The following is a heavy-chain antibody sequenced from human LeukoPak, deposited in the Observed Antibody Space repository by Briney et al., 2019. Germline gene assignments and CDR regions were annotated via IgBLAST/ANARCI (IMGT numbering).Heavy chain of an antibody. Sequence: GESLRLSCAASGFTFSSYAMSWVRQAPGKGLEWVSAISGSGGSTYYADSVKGRFTISRDNSKNTLYLQMNSLRAEDTAVYYCAKDRRTMVRGVISGFDYWGQGTLVTVSS. J-gene: IGHJ4*02. D-gene: IGHD3-10*01. CDR2: ISGSGGST. V-gene: IGHV3-23*01. CDR3: AKDRRTMVRGVISGFDY. CDR1: GFTFSSYA.